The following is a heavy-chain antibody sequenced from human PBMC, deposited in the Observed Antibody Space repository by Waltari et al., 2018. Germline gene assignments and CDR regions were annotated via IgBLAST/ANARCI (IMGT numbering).Heavy chain of an antibody. CDR2: ISGSGEAT. Sequence: QLLESGGGLVQPGGSLRLSCAASGFTFSSYAMSWVRPAPGKGLEWVSAISGSGEATYYADSVKGRFTMSRDNSNNRLYLKMNSLRAEDTAIYYCAKDKAAIVYWFDPWGQGTLVTVSS. CDR3: AKDKAAIVYWFDP. CDR1: GFTFSSYA. J-gene: IGHJ5*02. D-gene: IGHD2-2*01. V-gene: IGHV3-23*01.